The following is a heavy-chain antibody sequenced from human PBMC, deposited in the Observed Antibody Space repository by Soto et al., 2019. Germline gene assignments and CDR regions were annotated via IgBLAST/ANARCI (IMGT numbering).Heavy chain of an antibody. CDR3: AQLRFLEWLSYSWFDP. Sequence: PSETLSLTCTVSGGSISSYYWSWIRQPPGKGLEWIGYIYYSGSTNYNPSLKSRVTMSVDTSKNQFSLKLSSVTAADTAVYYCAQLRFLEWLSYSWFDPRGQRTLVTVSS. V-gene: IGHV4-59*08. J-gene: IGHJ5*02. CDR2: IYYSGST. CDR1: GGSISSYY. D-gene: IGHD3-3*01.